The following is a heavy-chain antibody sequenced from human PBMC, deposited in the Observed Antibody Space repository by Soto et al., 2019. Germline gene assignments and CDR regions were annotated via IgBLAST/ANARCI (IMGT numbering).Heavy chain of an antibody. D-gene: IGHD3-10*01. CDR1: GFTFSSYW. J-gene: IGHJ4*02. V-gene: IGHV3-7*03. Sequence: PGGSLRLSCAASGFTFSSYWMNWVRQAPGKGLEWLTNIRQDGAQKHYVDSVKGRFTISRENAKNSLYLQMDSLRAEDTAVYYCARDFRATGSLDYWGQGTLVTVYS. CDR3: ARDFRATGSLDY. CDR2: IRQDGAQK.